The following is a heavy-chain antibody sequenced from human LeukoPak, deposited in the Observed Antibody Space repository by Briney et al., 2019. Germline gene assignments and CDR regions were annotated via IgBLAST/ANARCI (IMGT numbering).Heavy chain of an antibody. D-gene: IGHD3-10*01. J-gene: IGHJ4*02. CDR2: THYRGDI. CDR1: GASVSSDY. CDR3: GRNLGSGSDH. V-gene: IGHV4-59*02. Sequence: SEALSLTCSVSGASVSSDYWNWIRQSPGRGLEWIGYTHYRGDINYNPSLKSRLTMSVDASSNQVSLKLSSVTAADAAVYYCGRNLGSGSDHWGQGTLVTVSS.